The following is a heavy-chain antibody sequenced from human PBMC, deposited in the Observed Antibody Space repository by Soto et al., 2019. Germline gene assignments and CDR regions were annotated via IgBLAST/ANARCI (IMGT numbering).Heavy chain of an antibody. CDR1: GYTFTSYA. CDR3: ARRGETSISSGQSYWYFDL. CDR2: INAGNGNT. D-gene: IGHD2-21*01. J-gene: IGHJ2*01. V-gene: IGHV1-3*01. Sequence: QVQLVQSGAEVKKPGASVKVSCKASGYTFTSYAMHWVRQAPGRRLEWMGWINAGNGNTKYSQKFQGRVTITRDTSASTAYMELSSLRSEDTAVYYCARRGETSISSGQSYWYFDLWGRGTLVTVSS.